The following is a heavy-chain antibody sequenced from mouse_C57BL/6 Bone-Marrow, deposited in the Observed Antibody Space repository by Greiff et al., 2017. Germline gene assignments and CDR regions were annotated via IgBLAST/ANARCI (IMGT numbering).Heavy chain of an antibody. D-gene: IGHD2-2*01. CDR1: GYTFTSYW. CDR2: IDPSDSYT. Sequence: QVQLQQPGAELVMPGASVKLSCKASGYTFTSYWMHWVKQRPGQGLEWIGEIDPSDSYTNYNQKFKGKSTLTVDKSSSTAYMQLSSLTSEDSAVYYCARRGGYASDYWGQGTTLTVSS. CDR3: ARRGGYASDY. V-gene: IGHV1-69*01. J-gene: IGHJ2*01.